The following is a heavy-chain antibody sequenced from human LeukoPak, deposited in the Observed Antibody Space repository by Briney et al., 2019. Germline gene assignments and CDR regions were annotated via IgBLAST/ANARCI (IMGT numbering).Heavy chain of an antibody. V-gene: IGHV3-11*01. J-gene: IGHJ6*02. CDR1: GFTFSDYY. D-gene: IGHD6-25*01. CDR3: ARDTWRLRAPNYYYGMDV. CDR2: ISSSGSTI. Sequence: PGGSLRLSCAASGFTFSDYYMSWIRQAPGKGLEWVSYISSSGSTIYYADSVKGRFTISRDNAKNSLYLQMNSLRAEDTAVYYCARDTWRLRAPNYYYGMDVWGQGTTVTVSS.